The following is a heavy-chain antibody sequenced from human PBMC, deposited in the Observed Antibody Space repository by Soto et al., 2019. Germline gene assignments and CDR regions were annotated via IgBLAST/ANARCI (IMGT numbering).Heavy chain of an antibody. CDR3: ARALERITMIVVVTDGMDV. CDR1: GFTFSSYW. CDR2: IKQDGSEK. Sequence: EVQLVESGGGLVQPGGSLRLSCAASGFTFSSYWMSWVRQAPGKGLEWVANIKQDGSEKYYVDSVKGRFTISRDNAKNSLYLQMNSLRAEDTAVYYRARALERITMIVVVTDGMDVWGQGTTVTVSS. D-gene: IGHD3-22*01. J-gene: IGHJ6*02. V-gene: IGHV3-7*01.